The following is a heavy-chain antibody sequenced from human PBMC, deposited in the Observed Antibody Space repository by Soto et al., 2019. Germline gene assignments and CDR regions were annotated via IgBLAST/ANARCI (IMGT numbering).Heavy chain of an antibody. CDR3: ARVQAGTIDY. CDR2: IYYSGST. Sequence: SESLSVTCTVSGGSISGYNWSWLRQPPGKGLEWIGYIYYSGSTNYNPSLKSRVTISVDTSKNQFSLKLSSVSAADTAMYYCARVQAGTIDYWGQGALVTVSS. J-gene: IGHJ4*02. V-gene: IGHV4-59*01. D-gene: IGHD1-1*01. CDR1: GGSISGYN.